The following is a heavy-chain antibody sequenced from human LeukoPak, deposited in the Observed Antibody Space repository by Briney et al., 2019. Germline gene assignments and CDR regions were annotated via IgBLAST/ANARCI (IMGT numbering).Heavy chain of an antibody. CDR1: GASITNYY. V-gene: IGHV4-4*07. CDR3: ARNPVTGSNPKFDY. D-gene: IGHD3-9*01. J-gene: IGHJ4*02. Sequence: SETLSLTCTVSGASITNYYWSWIRQPAGKGLEWIGRIYSSGSTNYNPSLKRRVTMSIDTSKNQFSLELTSVTAADTAVYYCARNPVTGSNPKFDYWGQGTLVTVSS. CDR2: IYSSGST.